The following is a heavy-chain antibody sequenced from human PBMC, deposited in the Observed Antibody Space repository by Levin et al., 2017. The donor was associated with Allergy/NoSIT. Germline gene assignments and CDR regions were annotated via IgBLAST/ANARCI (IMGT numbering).Heavy chain of an antibody. D-gene: IGHD3-9*01. CDR2: ITSSGSTV. CDR1: GFTFSTYI. Sequence: SCAASGFTFSTYIMTWFRQAPGQGLEWVSYITSSGSTVYYADSVKGRFTTSRDNAKNSLYLQMNSLRAEDTAVYYCARVFVTGDYRDWFDPWGQGTLVIVSS. J-gene: IGHJ5*02. V-gene: IGHV3-48*01. CDR3: ARVFVTGDYRDWFDP.